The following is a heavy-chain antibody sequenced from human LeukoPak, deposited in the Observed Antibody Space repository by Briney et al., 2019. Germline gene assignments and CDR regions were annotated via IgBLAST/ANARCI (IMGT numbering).Heavy chain of an antibody. Sequence: GGSLRLSCAASGFTFSSYSMNWVRQAPGKGLEWVSYISSSSSTIYYADSVKGRFTISGDNSKNTASLQMNSLRTADTAIYYCAKDGGWTFDLWGQGTMVTVSS. D-gene: IGHD2-15*01. CDR3: AKDGGWTFDL. J-gene: IGHJ3*01. V-gene: IGHV3-48*01. CDR1: GFTFSSYS. CDR2: ISSSSSTI.